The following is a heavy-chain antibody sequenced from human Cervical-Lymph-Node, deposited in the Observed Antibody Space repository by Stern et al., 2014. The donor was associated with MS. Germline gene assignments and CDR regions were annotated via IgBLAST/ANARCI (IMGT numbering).Heavy chain of an antibody. D-gene: IGHD6-6*01. CDR1: GFNFDDHA. Sequence: EVHLVESGGGLVQPGRSLRLSCEASGFNFDDHAMHWVRQAPGRGLEWVSGISWNSCSRVYADCVKARFPISRDNARNSLYLQMNSLRPEDAALYYCAKDCEVTSSSAYYYYGLDVWGQGTTVTVSS. CDR2: ISWNSCSR. J-gene: IGHJ6*02. CDR3: AKDCEVTSSSAYYYYGLDV. V-gene: IGHV3-9*01.